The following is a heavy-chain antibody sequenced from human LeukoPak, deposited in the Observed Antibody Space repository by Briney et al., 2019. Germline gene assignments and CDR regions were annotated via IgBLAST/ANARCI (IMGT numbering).Heavy chain of an antibody. CDR1: GYTLTGYF. CDR3: ARGRNSDSWYFDWFDI. D-gene: IGHD6-13*01. CDR2: INPNSGGT. Sequence: ASVKVSCKASGYTLTGYFMHWVRQAPGQGLEWMGRINPNSGGTNYAQKFQGSISMTRDTSFSTAYMELSRLRSDDTAVYYCARGRNSDSWYFDWFDIWGQGTLVTVSS. V-gene: IGHV1-2*06. J-gene: IGHJ5*02.